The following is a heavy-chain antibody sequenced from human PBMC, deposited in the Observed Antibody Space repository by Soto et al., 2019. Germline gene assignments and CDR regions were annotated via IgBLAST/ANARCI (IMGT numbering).Heavy chain of an antibody. D-gene: IGHD4-4*01. J-gene: IGHJ4*02. CDR3: ARAVYSNHVY. V-gene: IGHV4-31*03. CDR2: ISNSGST. Sequence: SDTLSLTCTVSGASISSGSYYWSWIRQLPGKGLEWIGYISNSGSTYYNPSLKSRVTISVDTSKNQFSLRVSSVTAADTAVYYCARAVYSNHVYWGQGTLVTVSS. CDR1: GASISSGSYY.